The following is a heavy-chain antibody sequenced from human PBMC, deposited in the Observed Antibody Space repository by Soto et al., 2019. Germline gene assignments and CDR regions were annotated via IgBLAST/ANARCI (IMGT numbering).Heavy chain of an antibody. CDR1: GFTFSSYG. Sequence: GGSLRLSCAASGFTFSSYGMHWVRQAPGKGLEWVAVISYDGSNKYYADSVKGRFTISRDNSKNTLYLQMNSLRAEDTAVYYCAKDRSHQITIFGGRGMDVWGQGTTVTVSS. CDR3: AKDRSHQITIFGGRGMDV. CDR2: ISYDGSNK. V-gene: IGHV3-30*18. J-gene: IGHJ6*02. D-gene: IGHD3-3*01.